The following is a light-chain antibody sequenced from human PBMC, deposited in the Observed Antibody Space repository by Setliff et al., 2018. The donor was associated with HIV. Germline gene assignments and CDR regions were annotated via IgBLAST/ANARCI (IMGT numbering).Light chain of an antibody. CDR2: EAS. CDR3: QHYSRYSPS. CDR1: QSISIW. V-gene: IGKV1-5*03. J-gene: IGKJ1*01. Sequence: DVQVTQSPSTLSASVGDRVTITCRASQSISIWLAWYQQKPGKAPKVLIYEASSLRSGVPSRFSGSGSGTEFTLIISSLQPDDVATYYCQHYSRYSPSFGQGTKVDIK.